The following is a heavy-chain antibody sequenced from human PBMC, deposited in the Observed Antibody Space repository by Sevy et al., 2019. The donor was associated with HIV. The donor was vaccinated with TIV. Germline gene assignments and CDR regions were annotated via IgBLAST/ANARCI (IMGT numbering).Heavy chain of an antibody. J-gene: IGHJ4*02. D-gene: IGHD3-22*01. CDR2: IGTAGDT. Sequence: GGSLRLSCAASGFTFSSYDMHWVRRATGKGLEWVSAIGTAGDTYYPGSVKGRFTISRENAKNSLYLQMNSLRAGDTAVYYCARGPKGWETYYSDSSGSPEGYYFDYWGQGTLVTVSS. CDR1: GFTFSSYD. CDR3: ARGPKGWETYYSDSSGSPEGYYFDY. V-gene: IGHV3-13*01.